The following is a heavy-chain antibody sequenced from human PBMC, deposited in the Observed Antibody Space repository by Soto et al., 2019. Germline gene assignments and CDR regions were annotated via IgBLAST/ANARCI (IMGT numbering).Heavy chain of an antibody. V-gene: IGHV4-4*07. CDR2: IYTNGNT. D-gene: IGHD2-15*01. Sequence: SETLSLTCTVSGGSISGYYWSWIRQTAGKGLEWIGRIYTNGNTDYSPSLKSRVIMSVDTSKNQFSLRLTSVTAADTAIYYCARGGARGVAAMFDYWGQGSLVTVSS. J-gene: IGHJ4*02. CDR1: GGSISGYY. CDR3: ARGGARGVAAMFDY.